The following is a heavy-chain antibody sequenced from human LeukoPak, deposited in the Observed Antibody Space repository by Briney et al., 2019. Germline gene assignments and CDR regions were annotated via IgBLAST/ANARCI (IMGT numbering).Heavy chain of an antibody. D-gene: IGHD6-13*01. J-gene: IGHJ4*02. CDR1: GFIVNSKY. Sequence: GGSLRLSCAASGFIVNSKYMSWIRQAPGKELEWVSVMYSGGTAFYADSVRGRFTISRDNSKNTLYLQMSGLKVEDTAVYYCASHRSWYEGYISSPIDYWGQGTLVTVSS. CDR3: ASHRSWYEGYISSPIDY. CDR2: MYSGGTA. V-gene: IGHV3-53*01.